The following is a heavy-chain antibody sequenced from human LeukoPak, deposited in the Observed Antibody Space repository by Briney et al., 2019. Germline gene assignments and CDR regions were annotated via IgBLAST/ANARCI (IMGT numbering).Heavy chain of an antibody. CDR3: ARLYGGRNYFDY. CDR1: GGTFSSYA. CDR2: IIPIFGTA. V-gene: IGHV1-69*13. Sequence: SVKVSCKASGGTFSSYAISWVRQAPGQGLEWMGGIIPIFGTANYAQKFQGRVTITADESTSTAYMELRSLRSDDTAVYYCARLYGGRNYFDYWGQGTLVTVSS. D-gene: IGHD2-15*01. J-gene: IGHJ4*02.